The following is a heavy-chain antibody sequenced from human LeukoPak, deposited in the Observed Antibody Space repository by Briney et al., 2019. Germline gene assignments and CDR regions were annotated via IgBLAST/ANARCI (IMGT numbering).Heavy chain of an antibody. CDR3: AREGCSGGSCYGTVGIAH. J-gene: IGHJ4*02. Sequence: PSQTLSLTCTVSGGSISSGGYSWSWIRQFPGKGLEWIGYIYFTGITYYNPSLKSRATISVDTSENEFSLSLRSVTAADTAVYYCAREGCSGGSCYGTVGIAHWGQGTLVTVSS. CDR1: GGSISSGGYS. D-gene: IGHD2-15*01. V-gene: IGHV4-31*03. CDR2: IYFTGIT.